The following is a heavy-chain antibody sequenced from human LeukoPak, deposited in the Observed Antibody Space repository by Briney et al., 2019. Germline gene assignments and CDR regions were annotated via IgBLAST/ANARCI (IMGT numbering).Heavy chain of an antibody. D-gene: IGHD6-6*01. Sequence: GGSLRLSCAASGFTFSTYAMSWVRQAPGKGLEWVSVVSGTGGRTYYADSVKGRFTVSRDNSKNTLYLQMNSLRAEDTALYYCVKASSSSPQYNWFDAWGQGTLVTVSS. J-gene: IGHJ5*02. CDR3: VKASSSSPQYNWFDA. CDR1: GFTFSTYA. V-gene: IGHV3-23*01. CDR2: VSGTGGRT.